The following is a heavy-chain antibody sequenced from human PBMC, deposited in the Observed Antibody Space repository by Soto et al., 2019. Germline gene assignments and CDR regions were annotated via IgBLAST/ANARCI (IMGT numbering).Heavy chain of an antibody. D-gene: IGHD3-9*01. V-gene: IGHV4-61*01. J-gene: IGHJ5*02. Sequence: SETLSLTCTVSGGSVSSGSYYWSWIRQPPGKGLEWIGYIYYSGSTNYNPPLKSRVTISVDTSKNQFSLKLSSVTAADTAVYYCARLLRYFDWYPLPNWFDPWGQGTLVTVSS. CDR1: GGSVSSGSYY. CDR2: IYYSGST. CDR3: ARLLRYFDWYPLPNWFDP.